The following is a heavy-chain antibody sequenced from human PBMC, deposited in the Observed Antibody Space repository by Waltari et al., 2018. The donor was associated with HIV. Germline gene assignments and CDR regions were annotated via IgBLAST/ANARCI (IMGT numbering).Heavy chain of an antibody. V-gene: IGHV4-30-4*01. CDR1: GGSISSGDYY. Sequence: QVQLQESGPGLVKPSQTLSLTCTVSGGSISSGDYYCCWIRQPPGKGQEWIGYIYYRGRTYYNPSLKTRVTISVDTSKNQFSLKLRSVSAADTAVYDCARAGSVFGTSPSGMDVWGQGTTVTVSS. CDR2: IYYRGRT. D-gene: IGHD2-2*01. J-gene: IGHJ6*02. CDR3: ARAGSVFGTSPSGMDV.